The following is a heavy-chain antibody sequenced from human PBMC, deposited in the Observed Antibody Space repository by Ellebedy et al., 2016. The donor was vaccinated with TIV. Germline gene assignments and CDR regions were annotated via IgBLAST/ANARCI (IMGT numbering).Heavy chain of an antibody. J-gene: IGHJ4*02. Sequence: AASVKVSCKASGYTFTTYNMHWVRQAPGQGLEWMGIINPNGGGTSYTQKLQGRVTMTGDTSTSTVYMELTSLRSEDTAVYYCAKDTGRLSVDNWGQGTLVTVSS. D-gene: IGHD1-14*01. CDR2: INPNGGGT. V-gene: IGHV1-46*04. CDR1: GYTFTTYN. CDR3: AKDTGRLSVDN.